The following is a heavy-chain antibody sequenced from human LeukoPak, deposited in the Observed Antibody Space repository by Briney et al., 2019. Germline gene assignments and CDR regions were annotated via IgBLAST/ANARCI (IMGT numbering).Heavy chain of an antibody. Sequence: GGSLRLSCAASGFTFSDYYMSWIRQAPGKGLGWVSYISSSGSTIYYADSVKGRFTISRDNAKNSLYLQMNSLRAEDTAVYYCASLGPNYYFDYWGQGTLVTVSS. J-gene: IGHJ4*02. CDR1: GFTFSDYY. CDR3: ASLGPNYYFDY. V-gene: IGHV3-11*01. CDR2: ISSSGSTI.